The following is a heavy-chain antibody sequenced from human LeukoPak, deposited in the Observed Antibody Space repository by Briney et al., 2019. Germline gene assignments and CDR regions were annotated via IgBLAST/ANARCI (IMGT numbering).Heavy chain of an antibody. D-gene: IGHD2-15*01. CDR3: ARSYCSGGSCYVLDY. V-gene: IGHV3-48*03. CDR1: GFTFWSYE. CDR2: ISNGVSTR. Sequence: LPGGSLRLSCAASGFTFWSYEMTWVRQAPGKGLEWVAYISNGVSTRYYADSVRGRFTISRDNAKKSLYLQMNSLRAEDTAVYYCARSYCSGGSCYVLDYWGQGTLVTVSS. J-gene: IGHJ4*02.